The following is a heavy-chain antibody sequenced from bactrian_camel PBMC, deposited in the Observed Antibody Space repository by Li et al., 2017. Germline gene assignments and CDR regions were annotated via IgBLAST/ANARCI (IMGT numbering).Heavy chain of an antibody. V-gene: IGHV3S59*01. J-gene: IGHJ4*01. CDR2: LSITPRGGST. CDR1: GFTYSGYY. CDR3: AADLPHTSTRV. Sequence: VQLVESGGGSVQAGGSLRLSCKASGFTYSGYYGGWFRWFRQAGENEREEVARLSITPRGGSTYYADSVKGRFAISLDNAKTTLYLQMNTLKPDDTAMYYCAADLPHTSTRVWGQGTQVTVS. D-gene: IGHD2*01.